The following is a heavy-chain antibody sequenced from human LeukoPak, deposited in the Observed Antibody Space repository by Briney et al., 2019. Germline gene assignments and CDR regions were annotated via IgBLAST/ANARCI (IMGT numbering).Heavy chain of an antibody. D-gene: IGHD6-19*01. CDR1: GYTFTGYY. J-gene: IGHJ5*02. V-gene: IGHV1-2*02. CDR3: ARDERAAVATGYDWFDP. CDR2: INPNSGGT. Sequence: ASVKVSCKASGYTFTGYYMHWVRQAPGQGLEWMGWINPNSGGTNYAQKFQGRVTMTTDSSTSTGYMELRSLRSDDTAVYYCARDERAAVATGYDWFDPWGQGSLVTVSS.